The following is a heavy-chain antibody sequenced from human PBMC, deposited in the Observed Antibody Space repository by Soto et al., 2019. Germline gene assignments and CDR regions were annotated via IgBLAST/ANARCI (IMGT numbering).Heavy chain of an antibody. D-gene: IGHD6-6*01. CDR3: ARSPSIAARKHFDY. J-gene: IGHJ4*02. V-gene: IGHV1-2*04. CDR2: INPNSSGT. Sequence: ASVKVSCKASGYTFTGYYMHWVRQAPGQGLEWMGWINPNSSGTNYAQKFQGWVTMTRDTSISTAYMELSRLRSDDTAVYYCARSPSIAARKHFDYWGQGTLVTVSS. CDR1: GYTFTGYY.